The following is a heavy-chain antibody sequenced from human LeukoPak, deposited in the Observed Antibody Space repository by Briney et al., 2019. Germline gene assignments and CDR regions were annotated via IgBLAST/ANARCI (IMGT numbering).Heavy chain of an antibody. D-gene: IGHD3-10*01. CDR2: IASDGSHT. V-gene: IGHV3-30-3*01. J-gene: IGHJ3*02. CDR3: ARERQDTIVHSGAFDI. Sequence: PGRSLRLSCAASGCTFSTYFMHWVRQAPGKGLEWVAVIASDGSHTFYVESVKGRFTISRDNSKNTLYLQMNSLRAEDTAVYFCARERQDTIVHSGAFDIWGQGTMVTVSS. CDR1: GCTFSTYF.